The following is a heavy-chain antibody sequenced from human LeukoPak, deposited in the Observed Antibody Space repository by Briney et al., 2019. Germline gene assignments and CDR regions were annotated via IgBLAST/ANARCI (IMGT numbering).Heavy chain of an antibody. CDR1: GGSINNYY. Sequence: SETLSLTCSVSGGSINNYYWSWIRQPPGKGLEWIGYIYTSGSTNYNPSLKSRVTISVDTSKNQFSLKLSSVTAADTAVYYCARQNHYYYGMDVWGQGTTVTVSS. CDR2: IYTSGST. J-gene: IGHJ6*02. V-gene: IGHV4-4*09. CDR3: ARQNHYYYGMDV.